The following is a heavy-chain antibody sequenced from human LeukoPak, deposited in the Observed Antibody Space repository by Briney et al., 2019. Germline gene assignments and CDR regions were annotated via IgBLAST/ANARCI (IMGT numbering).Heavy chain of an antibody. V-gene: IGHV4-4*07. CDR3: ARRSDSGSDDGEDYFDY. D-gene: IGHD1-26*01. CDR1: GGSISNSF. CDR2: IYSSGRT. Sequence: PSETLSLTCTVSGGSISNSFWSWIRQPAGKGLEWIGRIYSSGRTNYNPSLKSRVTMSVDTSRNQFSLRLTSVTAADTAVYFCARRSDSGSDDGEDYFDYWGQGTLVTVSS. J-gene: IGHJ4*02.